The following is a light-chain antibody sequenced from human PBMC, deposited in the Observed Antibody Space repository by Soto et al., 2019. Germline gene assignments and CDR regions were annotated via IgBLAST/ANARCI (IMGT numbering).Light chain of an antibody. Sequence: EIMLTQSPGTLSLTPGERATLSCRASQSVSSNSLAWYHQKPGQPPRLLMYGASSRATGIPDRFSGSGSGTDFTLTISRLEPEDFAMYYCQQYGSSLITFGQGTRLEIK. V-gene: IGKV3-20*01. CDR1: QSVSSNS. J-gene: IGKJ5*01. CDR3: QQYGSSLIT. CDR2: GAS.